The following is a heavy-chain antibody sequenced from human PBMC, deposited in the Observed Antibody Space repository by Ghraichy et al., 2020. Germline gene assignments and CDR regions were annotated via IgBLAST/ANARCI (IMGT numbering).Heavy chain of an antibody. CDR2: IYYSGST. D-gene: IGHD6-6*01. J-gene: IGHJ6*03. Sequence: SETLSLTCTVSGGSISSYYWSWIRQPPGKGLEWIGYIYYSGSTNYNPSLKSRVTISVDTSKNQFSLKLSSVTAADTAVYYCARVGSSSGWYYYMDVWGKGTTVTVSS. V-gene: IGHV4-59*01. CDR3: ARVGSSSGWYYYMDV. CDR1: GGSISSYY.